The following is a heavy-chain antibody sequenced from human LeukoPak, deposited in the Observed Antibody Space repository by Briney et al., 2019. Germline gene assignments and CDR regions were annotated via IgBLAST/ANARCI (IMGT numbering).Heavy chain of an antibody. J-gene: IGHJ6*02. CDR2: ITGSGGNT. CDR1: GFIFGSYS. V-gene: IGHV3-23*01. D-gene: IGHD6-13*01. Sequence: GGSLRLSCAASGFIFGSYSMSWVRQAPGKGLEWVSVITGSGGNTYYADSVKGRFTISKDNSKNTVYLQMSSLRVDDTAVYYCAKAASSSWPSYYYGMDVWGQGTTVTVSS. CDR3: AKAASSSWPSYYYGMDV.